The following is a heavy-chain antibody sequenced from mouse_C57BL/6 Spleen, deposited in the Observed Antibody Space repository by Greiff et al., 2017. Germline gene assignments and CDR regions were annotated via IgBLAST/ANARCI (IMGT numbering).Heavy chain of an antibody. CDR3: ARDEIYYGNWYYFDY. V-gene: IGHV1-42*01. CDR2: INPSTGGT. J-gene: IGHJ2*01. Sequence: VQLQQSGPELVKPGASVKISCKASGYSFTGYYMNWVKQSPEKSLEWIGEINPSTGGTTYNQKFKAKATLTVDKSSSTAYMQLKSLTSEDSAVYYCARDEIYYGNWYYFDYWGQGTTLTVSS. D-gene: IGHD2-1*01. CDR1: GYSFTGYY.